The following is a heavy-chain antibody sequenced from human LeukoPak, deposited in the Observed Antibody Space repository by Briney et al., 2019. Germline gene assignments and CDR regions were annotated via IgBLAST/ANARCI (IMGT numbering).Heavy chain of an antibody. CDR3: ARPGIAVAGEFFDY. CDR1: GFTFSSYS. D-gene: IGHD6-19*01. V-gene: IGHV3-21*01. Sequence: PGGSLRLSCAASGFTFSSYSMNWVRQAPGKGLEWVSFIRSSSSYIYYADSVKGRFTISRDNAKNSLYLQMNGLRAEDTAVYYCARPGIAVAGEFFDYWGQGTLVTVSS. J-gene: IGHJ4*02. CDR2: IRSSSSYI.